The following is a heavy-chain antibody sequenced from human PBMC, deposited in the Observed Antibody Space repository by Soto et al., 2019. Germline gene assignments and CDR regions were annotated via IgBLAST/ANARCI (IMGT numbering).Heavy chain of an antibody. V-gene: IGHV3-13*01. D-gene: IGHD6-19*01. CDR2: IGTAGDT. J-gene: IGHJ2*01. Sequence: EVQLVESGGGLVQPGGSLRLSCAASGFTFSSYDMHWVRQATGKGLEWVSAIGTAGDTYYPGSVKGRFTISRENAKNSLYLQRNSLRAGDTAVYYCARDPGSGWYSGWYFDLWGRGTLVTVSS. CDR1: GFTFSSYD. CDR3: ARDPGSGWYSGWYFDL.